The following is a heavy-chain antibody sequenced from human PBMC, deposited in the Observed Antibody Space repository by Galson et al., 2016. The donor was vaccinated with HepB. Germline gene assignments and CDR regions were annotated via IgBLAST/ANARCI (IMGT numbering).Heavy chain of an antibody. CDR1: GGTSDTYG. V-gene: IGHV1-69*06. CDR2: IIPMFGSA. CDR3: ARRFQDSGHDYGKGNFYYYFHMDV. D-gene: IGHD4/OR15-4a*01. J-gene: IGHJ6*02. Sequence: SVKVSCKASGGTSDTYGLSWVRQAPGQGLVWMGGIIPMFGSAYYAPKFQDRLTITADRSTTTAYMELTSLTSDDTAVYYCARRFQDSGHDYGKGNFYYYFHMDVWGQGTAVTV.